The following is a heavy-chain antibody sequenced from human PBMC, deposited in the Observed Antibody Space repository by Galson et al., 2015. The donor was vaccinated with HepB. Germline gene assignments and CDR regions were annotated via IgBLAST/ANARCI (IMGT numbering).Heavy chain of an antibody. CDR3: AKGQRSTDCSSTSCIPGY. CDR1: GFTFSSYG. J-gene: IGHJ4*02. Sequence: SLRLSCAASGFTFSSYGMHWVRQAPGKGLEWVAVISYDGSNKYYADSVKGRFTISRDNSKNTLYLQMNSLRAEDTAVYYCAKGQRSTDCSSTSCIPGYWGQGTLVTVSS. CDR2: ISYDGSNK. D-gene: IGHD2-2*01. V-gene: IGHV3-30*18.